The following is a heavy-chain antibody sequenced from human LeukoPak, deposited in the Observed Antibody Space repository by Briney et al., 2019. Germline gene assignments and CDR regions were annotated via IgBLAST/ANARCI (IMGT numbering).Heavy chain of an antibody. CDR3: ARDFILGVVIMFWFDP. CDR2: ISSSSSYI. V-gene: IGHV3-21*01. CDR1: GFTFSSYS. Sequence: PGGSLRLSCAASGFTFSSYSMNWVRQAPGKGLEWVSSISSSSSYIYYADSVKGRFTISRGNSKNTLYLQMNSLRAEDTAVYHCARDFILGVVIMFWFDPWGQGTLVTVSS. D-gene: IGHD3-3*01. J-gene: IGHJ5*02.